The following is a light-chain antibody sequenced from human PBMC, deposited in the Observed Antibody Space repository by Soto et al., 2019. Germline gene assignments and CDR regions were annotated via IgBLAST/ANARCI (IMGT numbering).Light chain of an antibody. J-gene: IGLJ3*02. V-gene: IGLV2-14*01. Sequence: QSALTQPASVSGSPGQSITISCTGTSSDVGYYNYVSWYLQHPGKAPKLIIYEVSNRPSGVSNRFSGSKSGNTASLTISGLQAEDESHYYCSSKSSGSTPMLFGGGTKLTVL. CDR3: SSKSSGSTPML. CDR2: EVS. CDR1: SSDVGYYNY.